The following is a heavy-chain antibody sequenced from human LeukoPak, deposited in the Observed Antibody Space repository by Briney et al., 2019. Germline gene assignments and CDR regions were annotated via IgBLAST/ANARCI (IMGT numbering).Heavy chain of an antibody. CDR3: ARGLAIAAAVYFDY. J-gene: IGHJ4*02. CDR1: GGSISSYY. D-gene: IGHD6-13*01. Sequence: SETLSLTCTVSGGSISSYYWSWIRQPAGKGLEWIGRIYTSGSTNYNPSLKSRVTMSVDTSKNQFSLKLSSVTAADTAVCYCARGLAIAAAVYFDYWGQGILVTVSS. CDR2: IYTSGST. V-gene: IGHV4-4*07.